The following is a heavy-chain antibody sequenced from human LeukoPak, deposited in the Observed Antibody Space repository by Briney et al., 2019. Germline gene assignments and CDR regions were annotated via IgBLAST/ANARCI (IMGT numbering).Heavy chain of an antibody. V-gene: IGHV1-2*06. CDR3: ARLVVPAAMAMAVDY. CDR1: GYTFTGYY. CDR2: INPNSGGT. D-gene: IGHD2-2*01. J-gene: IGHJ4*02. Sequence: ASVKVSCKASGYTFTGYYMHWVRQPPGQGLAWVGRINPNSGGTNYAQKFQGRVTMTSDTSISTAYMELSRLRSDDTAVYYCARLVVPAAMAMAVDYWGQGTLVTVSS.